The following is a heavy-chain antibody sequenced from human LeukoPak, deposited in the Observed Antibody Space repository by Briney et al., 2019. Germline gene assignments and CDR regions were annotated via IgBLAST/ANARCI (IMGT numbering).Heavy chain of an antibody. CDR1: GYTFTGYY. Sequence: ASVKVSCKASGYTFTGYYMHWVRQAPGQGLEWMGWINPNSGGTNYAQKFQGRVTMTRDTSISTAYMELSRLRSDDTAVYYCARGRVLGIAVAGTEYWGQGTLVTVSS. CDR2: INPNSGGT. V-gene: IGHV1-2*02. D-gene: IGHD6-19*01. CDR3: ARGRVLGIAVAGTEY. J-gene: IGHJ4*02.